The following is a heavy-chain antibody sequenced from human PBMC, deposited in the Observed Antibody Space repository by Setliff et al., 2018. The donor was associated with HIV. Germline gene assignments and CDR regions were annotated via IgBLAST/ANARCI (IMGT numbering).Heavy chain of an antibody. CDR1: GGTFINSA. J-gene: IGHJ3*01. Sequence: SVKVPCKASGGTFINSAFNWVRQAPGQGLAWMGAIIPICGTGNYAQNFQGRVTITADGSTSTADMELTSLRPEDTAVYYCATGRHYYDSSDYPANPFDVWGQGTLVTVSS. D-gene: IGHD3-22*01. V-gene: IGHV1-69*13. CDR2: IIPICGTG. CDR3: ATGRHYYDSSDYPANPFDV.